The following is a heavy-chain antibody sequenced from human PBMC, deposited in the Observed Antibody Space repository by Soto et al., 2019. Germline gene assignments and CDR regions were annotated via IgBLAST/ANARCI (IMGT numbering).Heavy chain of an antibody. V-gene: IGHV2-5*02. CDR3: AHRGYMYGNWDHGYFDY. Sequence: QITLKESGPPRVRPTQTLALTCTFSGFSLTTSGVGVGWIRKTPGKALEWLAVIYWDDDKRYSPSLKSRLTITKDTSKNQVVLTMADMDPMDTATYFCAHRGYMYGNWDHGYFDYWGQGTLVTVSS. CDR2: IYWDDDK. CDR1: GFSLTTSGVG. D-gene: IGHD5-18*01. J-gene: IGHJ4*02.